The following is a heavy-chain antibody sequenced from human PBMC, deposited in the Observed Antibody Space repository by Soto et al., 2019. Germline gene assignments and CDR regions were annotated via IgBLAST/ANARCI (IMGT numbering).Heavy chain of an antibody. J-gene: IGHJ4*02. D-gene: IGHD4-17*01. Sequence: GSGPTLVNPTQTLTLTCTFSGFSLSTSGAGVGWIRQPAGKALEWLALISWKDDKRYNPGLKSRLSITKDTSKSQVVLTMTNADPVDTATYFCAHRYGGNFYRWYFDFWGQGTLVTVSS. V-gene: IGHV2-5*01. CDR3: AHRYGGNFYRWYFDF. CDR1: GFSLSTSGAG. CDR2: ISWKDDK.